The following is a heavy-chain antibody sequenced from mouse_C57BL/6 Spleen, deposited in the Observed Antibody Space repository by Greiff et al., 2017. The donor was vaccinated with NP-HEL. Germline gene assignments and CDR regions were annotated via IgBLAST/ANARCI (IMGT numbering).Heavy chain of an antibody. D-gene: IGHD1-1*01. CDR3: ARRERLLLRLDY. V-gene: IGHV5-17*01. CDR1: GFTFSDYG. Sequence: EVQRVESGGGLVKPGGSLKLSCAASGFTFSDYGMHWVRQAPEKGLEWVAYISSGSSTIYYADTVKGRFTISRDNAKNTLFLQMTSLRSEDRAMYYCARRERLLLRLDYWGQGTTLTVSS. J-gene: IGHJ2*01. CDR2: ISSGSSTI.